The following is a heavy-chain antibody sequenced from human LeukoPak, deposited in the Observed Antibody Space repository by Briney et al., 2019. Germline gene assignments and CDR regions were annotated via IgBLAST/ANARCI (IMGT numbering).Heavy chain of an antibody. D-gene: IGHD3-22*01. V-gene: IGHV3-48*04. Sequence: GGSLRLSCAASGFTFSSYSMNWVRQAPGKGLEWVSYISSSGSTIYYADSVKGRFTISRDNAKNSLYLQMNSLRAEDTAVYYCARAYYYDSSPDYWGQGTLVTVSS. CDR1: GFTFSSYS. CDR2: ISSSGSTI. J-gene: IGHJ4*02. CDR3: ARAYYYDSSPDY.